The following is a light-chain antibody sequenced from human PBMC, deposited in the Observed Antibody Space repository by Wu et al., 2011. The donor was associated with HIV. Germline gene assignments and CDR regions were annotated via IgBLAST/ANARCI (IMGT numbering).Light chain of an antibody. CDR2: GAS. Sequence: EVVLTQSPPTLSVSPGERATLSCRASQSISYNLAWYQQKVGQPPRLLIYGASTRATGIPARFTGSGSGTDFALTISSVEPEDFAVYFCQHRSSWLTFGEGTKVDIK. CDR1: QSISYN. J-gene: IGKJ4*01. CDR3: QHRSSWLT. V-gene: IGKV3-11*01.